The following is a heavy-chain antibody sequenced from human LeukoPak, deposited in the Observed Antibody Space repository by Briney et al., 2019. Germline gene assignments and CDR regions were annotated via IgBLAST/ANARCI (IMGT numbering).Heavy chain of an antibody. Sequence: GGSLRLSCAASGFTFSSYWMYSVRQAPGKGLVWVSRINSDGSSTTYADSVKGRFTISRDNAKNTLYLQMNSLRAEDTAVYYCARELLFDYYDMDVWGQGTTVTVSS. D-gene: IGHD3-10*01. CDR2: INSDGSST. CDR1: GFTFSSYW. CDR3: ARELLFDYYDMDV. J-gene: IGHJ6*02. V-gene: IGHV3-74*01.